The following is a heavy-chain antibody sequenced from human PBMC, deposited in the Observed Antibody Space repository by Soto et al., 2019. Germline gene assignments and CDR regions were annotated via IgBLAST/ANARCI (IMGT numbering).Heavy chain of an antibody. J-gene: IGHJ4*02. CDR3: ARGYCSGGSCYALGFDY. CDR1: GGSIGSYY. CDR2: IYYSGST. D-gene: IGHD2-15*01. Sequence: SETLSLTCTVSGGSIGSYYWSWIRQPPGKGLEWIGYIYYSGSTNYNPSLKSRVTISVDTSKNQFSLKLSSVTAADTAVYYCARGYCSGGSCYALGFDYWGQGTLVIV. V-gene: IGHV4-59*01.